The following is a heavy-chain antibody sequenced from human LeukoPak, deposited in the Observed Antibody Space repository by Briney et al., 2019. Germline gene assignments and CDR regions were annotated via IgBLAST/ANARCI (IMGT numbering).Heavy chain of an antibody. CDR1: GGSISSGGYS. Sequence: PSETLSLTCAVSGGSISSGGYSWSWIRQPPGKGLEWIGYIYHSGSTYYNPSLKSRVTISVDTSKNQFSLKLSSVTAADTAVYYCARLSSTSCYIVYWGQGTLVTVSS. J-gene: IGHJ4*02. V-gene: IGHV4-30-2*03. D-gene: IGHD2-2*02. CDR2: IYHSGST. CDR3: ARLSSTSCYIVY.